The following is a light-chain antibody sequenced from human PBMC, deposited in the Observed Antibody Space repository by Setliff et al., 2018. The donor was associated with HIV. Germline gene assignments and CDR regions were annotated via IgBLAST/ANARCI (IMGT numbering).Light chain of an antibody. CDR1: SSDVGGYNY. CDR2: DVS. Sequence: QSVLTQPRSVSGSPGQSVTISCTGTSSDVGGYNYVSWYQQHPGKAPKLLFYDVSKRPSGVPDRFSGSKSGNTASLTISGLQAEDETDYYCCSYAGTYTHYVFGTGTKSPS. CDR3: CSYAGTYTHYV. J-gene: IGLJ1*01. V-gene: IGLV2-11*01.